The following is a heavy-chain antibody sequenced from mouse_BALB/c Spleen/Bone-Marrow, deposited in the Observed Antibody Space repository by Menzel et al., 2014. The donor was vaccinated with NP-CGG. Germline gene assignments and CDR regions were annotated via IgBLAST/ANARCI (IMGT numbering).Heavy chain of an antibody. CDR1: GFTFTGYY. V-gene: IGHV7-3*02. J-gene: IGHJ1*01. CDR3: AREIINDYHWYFDV. D-gene: IGHD2-4*01. CDR2: IRNKANGYTT. Sequence: EVMLVESGGGLVQPGGSLRLSCATSGFTFTGYYMSWVRQPPGKALEWLGFIRNKANGYTTEYSASVKGRFTISRDNSQSILYLQMNTLRAEDSATYYCAREIINDYHWYFDVWGAGTTVTVSP.